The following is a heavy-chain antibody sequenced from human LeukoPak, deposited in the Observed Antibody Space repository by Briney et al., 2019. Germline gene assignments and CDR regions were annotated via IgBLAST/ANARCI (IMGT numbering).Heavy chain of an antibody. CDR3: ARGLYSSNWGLPLDY. J-gene: IGHJ4*02. CDR2: IHFSGST. D-gene: IGHD6-13*01. CDR1: GGSITSNY. V-gene: IGHV4-59*08. Sequence: KPSETLPLTCTVSGGSITSNYWSWIRQSPGKGLEWIGCIHFSGSTNYNPSLKSRVSMSVGTSKSQFSLKLTSVAAADTAVYYCARGLYSSNWGLPLDYWGQGTLVTVSS.